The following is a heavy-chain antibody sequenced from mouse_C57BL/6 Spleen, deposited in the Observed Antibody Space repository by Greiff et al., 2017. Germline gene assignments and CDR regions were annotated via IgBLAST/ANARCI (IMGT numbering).Heavy chain of an antibody. D-gene: IGHD2-3*01. CDR3: ARVPIYDGYYDDY. V-gene: IGHV3-6*01. Sequence: VQLQQSGPGLVKPSQSLSLTCSVTGYSITSGYYWNWIRQFPGNKLEWMGYISYDGSNNYNPSLKNRISITRDTSKNQFFLKLNSVTTEDTATYYCARVPIYDGYYDDYWGQGTTLTVSS. J-gene: IGHJ2*01. CDR2: ISYDGSN. CDR1: GYSITSGYY.